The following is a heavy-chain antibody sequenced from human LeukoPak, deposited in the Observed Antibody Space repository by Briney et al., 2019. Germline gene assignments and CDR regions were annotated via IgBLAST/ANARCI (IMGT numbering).Heavy chain of an antibody. CDR3: ARQWYSSSWYFRPSPSRNWFDP. D-gene: IGHD6-13*01. J-gene: IGHJ5*02. V-gene: IGHV4-39*01. CDR2: IYYSGST. Sequence: SETLSLTCTVSGGSISSSSYYWGWIRQPPGKGLEWIGSIYYSGSTYYNPSLKSRVTISVDTSKNQFSLKLSSVTAADTAVYYCARQWYSSSWYFRPSPSRNWFDPWGQGTLVTVSS. CDR1: GGSISSSSYY.